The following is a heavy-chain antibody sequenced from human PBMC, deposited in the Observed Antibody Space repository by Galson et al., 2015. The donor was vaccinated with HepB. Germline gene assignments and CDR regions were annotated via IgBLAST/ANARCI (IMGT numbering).Heavy chain of an antibody. CDR1: GGTFSSYA. D-gene: IGHD5-24*01. CDR3: AREAEGGRGFDP. V-gene: IGHV1-69*13. Sequence: SVKVSCKASGGTFSSYAISWVRQAPGQGLEWTGGIIPIFGTANYAQKFQGRVTITADESTSTAYMELSSLRSEDTAVYYCAREAEGGRGFDPWGQGTLVTVSS. J-gene: IGHJ5*02. CDR2: IIPIFGTA.